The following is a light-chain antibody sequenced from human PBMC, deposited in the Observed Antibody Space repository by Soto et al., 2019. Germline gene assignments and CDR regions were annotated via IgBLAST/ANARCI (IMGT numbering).Light chain of an antibody. CDR3: QQYNSWLT. CDR1: QSVSYH. Sequence: IVMTQAPATLSVCPGGRVTRSCRASQSVSYHVAWYQQKPGQPPRLVIYDASTRASGIPDRFSGTRSGTEFSLTVSSLQSEDFGMYYCQQYNSWLTFGGGTRVDIK. V-gene: IGKV3-15*01. J-gene: IGKJ4*01. CDR2: DAS.